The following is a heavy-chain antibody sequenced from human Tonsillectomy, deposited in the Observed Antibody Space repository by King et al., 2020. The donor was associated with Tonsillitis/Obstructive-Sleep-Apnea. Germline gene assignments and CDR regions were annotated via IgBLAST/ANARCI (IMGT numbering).Heavy chain of an antibody. CDR3: ARRTRYCSGGSCPDAFDI. Sequence: QLVQSAADVKKPGESLKISCKGSGYIFTDYWIGWVRQMPGKGLEWMVIIYPGDSYTGYSPSFQGQVTISADKSISTAYLQWSSLEASDTAMYYCARRTRYCSGGSCPDAFDIWGQGTMVTVSS. CDR2: IYPGDSYT. D-gene: IGHD2-15*01. J-gene: IGHJ3*02. V-gene: IGHV5-51*01. CDR1: GYIFTDYW.